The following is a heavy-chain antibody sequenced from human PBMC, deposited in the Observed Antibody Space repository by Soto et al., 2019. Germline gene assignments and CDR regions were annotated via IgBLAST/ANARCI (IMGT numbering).Heavy chain of an antibody. CDR3: ARGASDFWGGYPEIHYFDY. CDR2: ISYDETNK. D-gene: IGHD3-3*01. V-gene: IGHV3-30-3*01. CDR1: DFTFSTYP. Sequence: ESGGGVVQPGRSLRLSCAASDFTFSTYPLHWVRQAPGKGLEWVAVISYDETNKYYADSVKGRFTISRDNSKNTLYLQMNSLRADDTAVYYCARGASDFWGGYPEIHYFDYWGQGTLVTVSS. J-gene: IGHJ4*02.